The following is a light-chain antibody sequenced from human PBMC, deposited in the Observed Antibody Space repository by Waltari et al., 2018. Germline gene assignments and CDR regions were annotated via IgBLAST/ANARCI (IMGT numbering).Light chain of an antibody. Sequence: DIQMTQSPSTLSASVVDRVTLTCRASHKIGTWLAWDQPKPGKAPDLLIYKVSTLQSGVPSRFSGSGSGTEFTLIISSLQPDDFATYFCQQYYSSPYTFGPGTKLEI. CDR1: HKIGTW. CDR3: QQYYSSPYT. J-gene: IGKJ2*01. V-gene: IGKV1-5*03. CDR2: KVS.